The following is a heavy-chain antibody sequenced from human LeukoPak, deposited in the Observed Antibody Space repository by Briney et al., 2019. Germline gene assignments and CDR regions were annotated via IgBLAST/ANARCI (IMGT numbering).Heavy chain of an antibody. Sequence: PGGSQTLSCAASGFTFSTYAMHWVRQAPGKGLEWVAVISYDGRQKYYADSVKGRFTISRDNSKNTLFLQMNSLRDEDTAVYYCTRVYLERLTAGYFDHWDQGTLVTVSP. CDR2: ISYDGRQK. D-gene: IGHD2-8*01. J-gene: IGHJ4*02. CDR1: GFTFSTYA. CDR3: TRVYLERLTAGYFDH. V-gene: IGHV3-30*14.